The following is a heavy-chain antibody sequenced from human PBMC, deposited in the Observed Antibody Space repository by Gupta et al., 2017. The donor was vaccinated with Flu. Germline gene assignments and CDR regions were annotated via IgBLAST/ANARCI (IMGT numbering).Heavy chain of an antibody. CDR3: TRDVPGEGAFDI. J-gene: IGHJ3*02. CDR2: IRSKPYGGTT. D-gene: IGHD3-10*01. V-gene: IGHV3-49*02. Sequence: QTPGKGLEWVCFIRSKPYGGTTEYAASVKGRFTISRDDSKSIAYLQMNSLKTEDTAVYYCTRDVPGEGAFDIWGQGTMVTVSS.